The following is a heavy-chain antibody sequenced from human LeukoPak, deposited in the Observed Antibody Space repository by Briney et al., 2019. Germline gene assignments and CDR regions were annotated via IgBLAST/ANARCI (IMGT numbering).Heavy chain of an antibody. CDR3: ARDSSSWYFSLSF. CDR2: ISSSSSYI. V-gene: IGHV3-21*01. D-gene: IGHD6-13*01. CDR1: GFTFSGYS. J-gene: IGHJ4*02. Sequence: GGSLRLSCAASGFTFSGYSMDWVRQAPGKGLEWVSSISSSSSYIYYADSVKGRFTISRDNAKNSLYLQMNSLRAEDTAVYYCARDSSSWYFSLSFWGQGTLVTVSS.